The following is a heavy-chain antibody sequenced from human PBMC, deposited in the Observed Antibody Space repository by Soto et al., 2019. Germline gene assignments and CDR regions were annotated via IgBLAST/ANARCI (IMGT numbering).Heavy chain of an antibody. CDR1: EFTFRVYY. J-gene: IGHJ6*02. Sequence: QXLACADSEFTFRVYYMSWILQAPGKGLEWVSYISSSSSYTNYADSVKGRFTISRDNVKNSLYLQMNSLRAEDTAVYYCARDEQQLYYYGMDVWGQGTTVTVSS. CDR2: ISSSSSYT. D-gene: IGHD6-13*01. CDR3: ARDEQQLYYYGMDV. V-gene: IGHV3-11*06.